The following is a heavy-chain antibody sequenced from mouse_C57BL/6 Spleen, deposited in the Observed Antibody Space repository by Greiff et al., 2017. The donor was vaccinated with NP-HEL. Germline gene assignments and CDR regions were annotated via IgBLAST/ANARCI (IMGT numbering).Heavy chain of an antibody. CDR2: IYPGDGDT. CDR3: AIQPGITTVVATRDAMDY. V-gene: IGHV1-82*01. D-gene: IGHD1-1*01. CDR1: GYAFSSSW. Sequence: QVQLQQSGPELVKPGASVKISCKASGYAFSSSWMNWVKQRPGKGLEWIGRIYPGDGDTNYNGKFKGKATLTADKSSSTAYMQLSSLTSEDSAVYYCAIQPGITTVVATRDAMDYWGQGTSVTVSS. J-gene: IGHJ4*01.